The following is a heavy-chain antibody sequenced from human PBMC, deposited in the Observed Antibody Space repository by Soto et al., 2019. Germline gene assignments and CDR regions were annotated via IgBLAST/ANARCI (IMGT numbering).Heavy chain of an antibody. CDR1: GGSFSGYY. CDR2: INHSGST. J-gene: IGHJ4*02. V-gene: IGHV4-34*01. CDR3: ARDKDSYGPLAFYY. D-gene: IGHD5-18*01. Sequence: PSETLSLTCAVYGGSFSGYYWSWIRQPPGKGLEWIGEINHSGSTNYNPSLKSRVTISVDTSKNQFSLKLSSVTAADTAVYYCARDKDSYGPLAFYYWGQGTLVTVSS.